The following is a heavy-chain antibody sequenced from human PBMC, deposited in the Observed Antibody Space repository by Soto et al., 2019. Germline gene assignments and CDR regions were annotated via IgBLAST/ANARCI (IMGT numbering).Heavy chain of an antibody. CDR1: GFTFSSYS. CDR2: ISSSSSTI. J-gene: IGHJ5*02. V-gene: IGHV3-48*02. Sequence: EVQLVESGGGLVQPGGSLRLSCAASGFTFSSYSMNWVRQAPGKGLEWVSYISSSSSTIYYADSVKGRFTISRDNAKNSLYLQMKSLRDEDTAVYYCARENYGDYLNWFDPWGQGPLVTVSS. CDR3: ARENYGDYLNWFDP. D-gene: IGHD4-17*01.